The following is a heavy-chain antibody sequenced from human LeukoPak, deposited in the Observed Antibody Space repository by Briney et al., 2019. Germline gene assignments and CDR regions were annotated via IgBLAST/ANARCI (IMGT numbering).Heavy chain of an antibody. CDR3: EGGPYYDFLTGWYFDF. CDR2: INHSGST. D-gene: IGHD3/OR15-3a*01. CDR1: GGSFSGYY. Sequence: SETLSLTCAVYGGSFSGYYWSWIRQPPGKGLEWIGEINHSGSTNYNPSLKSRVTISVDASKTQFSLKLSSVTAAETAVYYCEGGPYYDFLTGWYFDFGGQGTLVTVSS. V-gene: IGHV4-34*01. J-gene: IGHJ4*02.